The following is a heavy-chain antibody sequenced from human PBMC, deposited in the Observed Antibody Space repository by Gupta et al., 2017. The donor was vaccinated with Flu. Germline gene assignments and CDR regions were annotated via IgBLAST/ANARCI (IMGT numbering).Heavy chain of an antibody. D-gene: IGHD6-6*01. J-gene: IGHJ4*02. CDR3: AKVGGSSSRLYYFDS. CDR2: NSGSGGST. CDR1: YA. V-gene: IGHV3-23*01. Sequence: YAMSWVRQAPGKGLGWVSDNSGSGGSTYYADSVKGRFTISRDNSKNTLYLQMNSLRVEDTAVYYCAKVGGSSSRLYYFDSWGQGTLVTVSS.